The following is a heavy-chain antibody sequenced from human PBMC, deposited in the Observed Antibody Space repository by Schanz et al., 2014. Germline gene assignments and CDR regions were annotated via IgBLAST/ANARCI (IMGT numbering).Heavy chain of an antibody. J-gene: IGHJ5*02. CDR3: ARGPLGTSP. CDR2: INGYNGHT. Sequence: QVQLVQSGAEVKKPGASVKVSCKASGYTFSSYGITWVRQAPGQGLEWMGWINGYNGHTLYAQKFQGRVTFTADKSTSTAYMELSSLKSEDTAVYYCARGPLGTSPWGQGTLXTVSS. D-gene: IGHD5-12*01. V-gene: IGHV1-18*01. CDR1: GYTFSSYG.